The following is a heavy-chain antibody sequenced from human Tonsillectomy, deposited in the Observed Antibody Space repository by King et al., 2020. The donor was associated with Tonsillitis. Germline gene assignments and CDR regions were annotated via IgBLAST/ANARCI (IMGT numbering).Heavy chain of an antibody. CDR3: ARDSSSWYLGWFDP. Sequence: VQLQESGPGLVKPSETLSLTCTVSGGSISSYYWSWIRQRPGKGLEWFGYIYDSGSTNFNPSLKSRDTISVDTSKNQFSLKLSSVTAADTAVYYCARDSSSWYLGWFDPWGQGTLVTVSS. J-gene: IGHJ5*02. CDR2: IYDSGST. CDR1: GGSISSYY. V-gene: IGHV4-59*12. D-gene: IGHD6-13*01.